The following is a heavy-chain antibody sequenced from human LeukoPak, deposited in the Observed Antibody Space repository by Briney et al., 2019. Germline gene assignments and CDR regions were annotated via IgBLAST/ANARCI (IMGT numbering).Heavy chain of an antibody. CDR2: ISYDGSNE. V-gene: IGHV3-30*04. Sequence: PGRSLRLSCAASTFTFSSYAMHWVRQAPGKGLEWVAVISYDGSNEYYADSVKGRFTISRDNSKNTLYLQMNSLRAEDTAVYYCARDPTIFIAVAGTNYFDYWGQGILVTVSS. J-gene: IGHJ4*02. CDR3: ARDPTIFIAVAGTNYFDY. D-gene: IGHD6-19*01. CDR1: TFTFSSYA.